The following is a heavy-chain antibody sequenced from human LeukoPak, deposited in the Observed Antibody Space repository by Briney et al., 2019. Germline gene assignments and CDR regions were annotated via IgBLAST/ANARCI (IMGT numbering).Heavy chain of an antibody. CDR1: GFTFGDYA. CDR2: ISWNSGSI. CDR3: AKGVDTAMVTTFDY. Sequence: GGSLRLSCTASGFTFGDYAMHWVRQAPGKGLEWVSGISWNSGSIGYADSVKGRFTISRDNAKNSLYLQMNSLRAEDTALYYCAKGVDTAMVTTFDYWGQGTLVTVSS. D-gene: IGHD5-18*01. V-gene: IGHV3-9*01. J-gene: IGHJ4*02.